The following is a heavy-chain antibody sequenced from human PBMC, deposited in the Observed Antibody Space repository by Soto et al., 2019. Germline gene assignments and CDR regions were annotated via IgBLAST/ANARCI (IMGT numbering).Heavy chain of an antibody. Sequence: GGSLRLSCAASGFTFSNYGMSWVRQAPGKGLEWVTAISGSGGTTYYADSVKGRVTNSRDQSKNTLNMQMNSLRADDTAIYYCAKRIHDYWGLGT. D-gene: IGHD2-15*01. J-gene: IGHJ4*02. CDR3: AKRIHDY. CDR2: ISGSGGTT. V-gene: IGHV3-23*01. CDR1: GFTFSNYG.